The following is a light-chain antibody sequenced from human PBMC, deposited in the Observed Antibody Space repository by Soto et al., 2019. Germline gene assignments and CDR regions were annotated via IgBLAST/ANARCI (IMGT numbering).Light chain of an antibody. J-gene: IGLJ1*01. CDR2: DVS. V-gene: IGLV2-14*01. Sequence: QSALTQPASVSGSPGQSITISCTGTSSDVGGYNYISWYQQHPGKAPKLMIYDVSNRPSGVSNRFSGSKSGNTASLTISGLQAEDEDDYYCSSYTRSSSLVFGTGTTLTVL. CDR1: SSDVGGYNY. CDR3: SSYTRSSSLV.